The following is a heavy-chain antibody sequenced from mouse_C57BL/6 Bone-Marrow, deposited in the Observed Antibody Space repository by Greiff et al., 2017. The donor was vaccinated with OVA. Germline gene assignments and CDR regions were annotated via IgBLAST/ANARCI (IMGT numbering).Heavy chain of an antibody. Sequence: QVQLKESGPGLVQPSQSLSITCTVSGFSLTSYGVHWVRQSPGKGLEWLGVIWSGGSTDYNAAFISRLSISKDNSKSQVFFKMNSLQADDTAIYYCAITVWFTTGSYFDYWGQGTTLTVSS. V-gene: IGHV2-2*01. D-gene: IGHD1-1*01. J-gene: IGHJ2*01. CDR1: GFSLTSYG. CDR3: AITVWFTTGSYFDY. CDR2: IWSGGST.